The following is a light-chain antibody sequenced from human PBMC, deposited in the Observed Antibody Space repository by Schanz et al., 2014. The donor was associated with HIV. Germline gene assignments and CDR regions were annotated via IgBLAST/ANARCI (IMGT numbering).Light chain of an antibody. CDR1: TGTVTSGHF. CDR3: LLSYSAARQVV. V-gene: IGLV7-46*01. CDR2: NTN. Sequence: QAVVTQEPSLTVSPGGAVTLTCGFTTGTVTSGHFPFWLQQRPGQAPRALIFNTNKKHSWTPARFSGSLFGGKAALTISGAQPEDEADYYCLLSYSAARQVVFGGGTKLTVL. J-gene: IGLJ2*01.